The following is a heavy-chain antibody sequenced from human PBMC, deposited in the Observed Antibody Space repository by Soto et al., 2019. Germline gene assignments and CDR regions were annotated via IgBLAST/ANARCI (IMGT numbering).Heavy chain of an antibody. CDR3: AKVLRYFDWLTAVDY. V-gene: IGHV3-30*18. CDR2: KSYDGSNK. CDR1: GFTFSSYG. J-gene: IGHJ4*02. D-gene: IGHD3-9*01. Sequence: QVQLVESGGGVVQPGRSLRLSCAASGFTFSSYGMHWGRQAPSKGPGGVAVKSYDGSNKYYADSVKGRFTISRDNSKNTLYLQMNSLRAEDTAVYYCAKVLRYFDWLTAVDYWGQGTLVTVSS.